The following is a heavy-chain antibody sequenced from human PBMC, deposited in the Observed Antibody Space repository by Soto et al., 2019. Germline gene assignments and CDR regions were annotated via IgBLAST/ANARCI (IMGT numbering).Heavy chain of an antibody. CDR1: GYTFTASG. V-gene: IGHV1-18*01. CDR3: ATDRSFALLEWASSLSYGMDV. CDR2: INTSNGCT. D-gene: IGHD3-3*01. J-gene: IGHJ6*02. Sequence: QGQLVQSASELKEPGASLRVACKASGYTFTASGISWVRQTPGQGREWMGWINTSNGCTNSAQKFHDRITMTADTSTDTAYMELRSLTSDDTALYFCATDRSFALLEWASSLSYGMDVWGQGTTVTVAS.